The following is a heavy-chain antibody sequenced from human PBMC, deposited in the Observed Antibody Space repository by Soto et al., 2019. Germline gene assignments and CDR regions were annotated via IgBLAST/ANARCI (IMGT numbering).Heavy chain of an antibody. D-gene: IGHD2-2*01. V-gene: IGHV1-18*04. CDR1: GYTFTSYC. CDR3: ARVPREIILVGMDV. CDR2: ISGKTAKT. Sequence: QVQLVQSGAEVKKPGASVKVSCKASGYTFTSYCISWVRQAPGQGLERMGWISGKTAKTNYAQNLQGRVTITTDTSTSTAYMELRSLRSDDTAVYYCARVPREIILVGMDVWGQGATVTVSS. J-gene: IGHJ6*02.